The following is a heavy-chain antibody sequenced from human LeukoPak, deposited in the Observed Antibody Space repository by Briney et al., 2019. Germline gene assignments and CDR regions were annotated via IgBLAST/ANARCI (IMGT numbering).Heavy chain of an antibody. CDR3: ARTGGGIAVAGLVYFDY. Sequence: GGSLRLSCAASGFTVSSNYMSWVRQAPGKGLEWVSVIYSGGSTYYADSVKGRFTISRDNSKNTLYLQMNSLRAEDTAVYYCARTGGGIAVAGLVYFDYWGQGTMVTVSS. J-gene: IGHJ4*02. CDR2: IYSGGST. V-gene: IGHV3-66*01. D-gene: IGHD6-19*01. CDR1: GFTVSSNY.